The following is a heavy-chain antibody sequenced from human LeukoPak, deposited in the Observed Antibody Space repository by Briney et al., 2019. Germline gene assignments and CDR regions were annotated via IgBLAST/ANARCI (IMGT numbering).Heavy chain of an antibody. D-gene: IGHD1-26*01. J-gene: IGHJ4*02. Sequence: ASVKVSCKASGGTFSSYAISWVRQAPGQGLEWMGIINPSGGSTSYAQTFQGRVTMTRDTSTSTVYMELSSLRSEDTAVYYCARVVGGTLFDYWGQGTLVTVSS. CDR1: GGTFSSYA. CDR2: INPSGGST. V-gene: IGHV1-46*01. CDR3: ARVVGGTLFDY.